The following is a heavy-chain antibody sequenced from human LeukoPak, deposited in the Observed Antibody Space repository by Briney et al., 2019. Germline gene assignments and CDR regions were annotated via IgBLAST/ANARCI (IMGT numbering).Heavy chain of an antibody. Sequence: PSETLSLTCTVSGGSISSSSYYWGWIRQPPGKGLEWIGSIYYSGSTYYNPSLKSRVTISVDTSKNQFSLKLSSVTAADTAVYYCASSDYYDSSGYYYVGYWGQGTLVTVSS. CDR2: IYYSGST. J-gene: IGHJ4*02. D-gene: IGHD3-22*01. CDR3: ASSDYYDSSGYYYVGY. V-gene: IGHV4-39*01. CDR1: GGSISSSSYY.